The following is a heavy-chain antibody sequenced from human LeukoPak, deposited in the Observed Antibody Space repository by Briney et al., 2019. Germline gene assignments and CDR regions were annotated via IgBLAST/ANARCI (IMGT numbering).Heavy chain of an antibody. D-gene: IGHD5-18*01. CDR1: GYTFTSYY. V-gene: IGHV1-46*01. J-gene: IGHJ6*03. CDR3: ARNVGGCSYGHIHMDV. CDR2: INPSGGST. Sequence: GASVKVSCKASGYTFTSYYMHWVRQAPGQGLEWMGIINPSGGSTSYAQKFQGRVTMTRDTSTSTVYMELSSLRSEDTAMYYCARNVGGCSYGHIHMDVWGKGTTVTVSS.